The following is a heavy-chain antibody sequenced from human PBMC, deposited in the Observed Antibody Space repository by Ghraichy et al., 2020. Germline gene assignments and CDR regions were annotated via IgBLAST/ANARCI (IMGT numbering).Heavy chain of an antibody. V-gene: IGHV3-48*01. J-gene: IGHJ4*02. CDR2: ISSSSSTI. Sequence: GGSLRLSCAASGFTFSSYSMNWVRQAPGKGLEWVSYISSSSSTIYYADSVKGRFTISRDNAKNSLYLQMNSLRAEDTAVYYCARRDSSGHYYFDYWGQGTLVTVSS. CDR3: ARRDSSGHYYFDY. CDR1: GFTFSSYS. D-gene: IGHD3-22*01.